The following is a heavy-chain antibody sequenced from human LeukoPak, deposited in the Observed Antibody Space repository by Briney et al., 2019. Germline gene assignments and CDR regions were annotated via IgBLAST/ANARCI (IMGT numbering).Heavy chain of an antibody. J-gene: IGHJ4*02. V-gene: IGHV3-66*01. D-gene: IGHD5-12*01. CDR1: GFTVSSNY. CDR3: ARYSGYDLVERGIDY. CDR2: IYSGGST. Sequence: PGGSLRLSCAASGFTVSSNYMSWVRQAPGKRLEWVSVIYSGGSTYYADSVKGRFTISRDNSKNTLYLQMNSLRAEDTAVYCCARYSGYDLVERGIDYWGQGTLVTVSS.